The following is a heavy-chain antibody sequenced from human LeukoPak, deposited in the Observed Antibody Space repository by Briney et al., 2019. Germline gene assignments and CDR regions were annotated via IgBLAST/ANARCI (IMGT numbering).Heavy chain of an antibody. V-gene: IGHV1-2*02. CDR1: GYTFTGYY. J-gene: IGHJ3*02. CDR3: ARVTMIVGDAFDI. Sequence: GASVRLSCTASGYTFTGYYMHWGRQSPGQGVEWMRWINPNSGGTNYAQKFQGRVTMTRDTSISTAYMELSRLRSDDTAVYYCARVTMIVGDAFDIWGQGTMVTVSS. D-gene: IGHD3-22*01. CDR2: INPNSGGT.